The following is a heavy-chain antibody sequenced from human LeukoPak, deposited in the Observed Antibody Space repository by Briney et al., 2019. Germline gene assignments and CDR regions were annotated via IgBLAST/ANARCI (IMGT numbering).Heavy chain of an antibody. CDR3: ARGVAAAGTGN. J-gene: IGHJ4*02. V-gene: IGHV4-30-4*08. CDR2: IYYSGST. D-gene: IGHD6-13*01. Sequence: SETLSLTCTVSGGSISSGDYYWSWIRQPPGKGLEWIGYIYYSGSTYYNPSLKSRVTISVDTSKKQFSLKLSSVTAADTAVYYCARGVAAAGTGNWGQGTLVTVSS. CDR1: GGSISSGDYY.